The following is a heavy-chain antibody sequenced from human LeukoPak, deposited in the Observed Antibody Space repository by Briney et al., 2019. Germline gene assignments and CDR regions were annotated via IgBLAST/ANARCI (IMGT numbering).Heavy chain of an antibody. CDR2: IYYSGST. Sequence: SETLSLTCTVSGGSISSYYWSWIRQPPGKGLEWIGYIYYSGSTNYNPSLKSRVTISVDTSTTQFSLKLSSVTAADTAVYYCARVDYDFWSGYYPGTAFDIWGQGTMVTVSS. J-gene: IGHJ3*02. V-gene: IGHV4-59*01. CDR3: ARVDYDFWSGYYPGTAFDI. D-gene: IGHD3-3*01. CDR1: GGSISSYY.